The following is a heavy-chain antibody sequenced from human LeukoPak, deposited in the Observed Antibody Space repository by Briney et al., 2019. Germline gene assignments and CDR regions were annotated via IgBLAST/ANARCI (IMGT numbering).Heavy chain of an antibody. D-gene: IGHD2-8*01. CDR1: GGTFSSYA. J-gene: IGHJ4*02. Sequence: SVKVSCKASGGTFSSYAISWVRQAPGQGLEWMGGIIPIFGTANYAQKFQGRVTITTDESTSTAYMELSSLRSENTAVYYCARGGVVRGYPDYWGPGTLVTVSS. V-gene: IGHV1-69*05. CDR2: IIPIFGTA. CDR3: ARGGVVRGYPDY.